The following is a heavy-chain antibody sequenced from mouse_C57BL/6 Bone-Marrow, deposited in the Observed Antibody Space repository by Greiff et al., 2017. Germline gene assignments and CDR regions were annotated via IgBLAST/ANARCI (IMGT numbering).Heavy chain of an antibody. V-gene: IGHV1-42*01. CDR1: GYSFTGYY. CDR2: INPSTGGT. J-gene: IGHJ1*03. D-gene: IGHD1-1*01. Sequence: VQLQQSGLELVKPGASVKISCKASGYSFTGYYMNWVKQSPEKSLEWIGEINPSTGGTTYNQKFKAKATLTVDKSSSTAYMQLKSLTSEDSAVYYCAREYGSSSSYWYFDVWGTGTTVTVSS. CDR3: AREYGSSSSYWYFDV.